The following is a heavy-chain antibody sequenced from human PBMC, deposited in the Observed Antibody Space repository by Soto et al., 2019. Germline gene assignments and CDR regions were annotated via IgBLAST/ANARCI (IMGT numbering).Heavy chain of an antibody. V-gene: IGHV1-18*01. Sequence: QVRLEQSGHEVKKTGASVKVSCKASGYTFTSYGISWVRQAPGQGLEWMGWINIYSGDANYAQRFQDRVTMTRDTSTNTVYMEMRSLRSDDTAVYYCARALYYYDNSGLAYWGQGTLVTVSS. CDR3: ARALYYYDNSGLAY. J-gene: IGHJ4*02. CDR2: INIYSGDA. CDR1: GYTFTSYG. D-gene: IGHD3-22*01.